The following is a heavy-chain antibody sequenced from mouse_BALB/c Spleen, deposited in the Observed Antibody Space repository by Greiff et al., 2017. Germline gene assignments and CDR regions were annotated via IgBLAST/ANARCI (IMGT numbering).Heavy chain of an antibody. Sequence: VQLQQTGPELVKPGASVKISCKASGYSFTDYIMLWVKQSHGKSLEWIGNINPYYGSTSYNLKFKGKATLTVDKSSSTAYMQLNSLTSEDSAVYYCAIYGNYKDYAMDYWGQGTSVTVSS. CDR2: INPYYGST. J-gene: IGHJ4*01. CDR1: GYSFTDYI. V-gene: IGHV1-39*01. D-gene: IGHD2-1*01. CDR3: AIYGNYKDYAMDY.